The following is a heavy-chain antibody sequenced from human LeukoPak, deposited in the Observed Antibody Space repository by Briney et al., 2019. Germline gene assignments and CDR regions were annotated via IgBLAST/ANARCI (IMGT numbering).Heavy chain of an antibody. CDR3: ARRWSGYYTRNWFDP. CDR1: GGSLSGYY. Sequence: PSETLSLTCAVYGGSLSGYYWSWIRQPPGKGLEWIGEINHSGSTNYNPSLKSRVTISVDTSKNQFSLKLSSVTAADTAVYYCARRWSGYYTRNWFDPWGQGTLVTVSS. V-gene: IGHV4-34*01. J-gene: IGHJ5*02. CDR2: INHSGST. D-gene: IGHD3-3*01.